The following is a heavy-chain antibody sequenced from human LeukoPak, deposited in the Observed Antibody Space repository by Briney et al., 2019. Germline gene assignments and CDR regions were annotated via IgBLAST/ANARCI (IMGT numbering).Heavy chain of an antibody. J-gene: IGHJ2*01. CDR3: ARDYHGGNTYWYFDL. Sequence: SETLSLTCTVSGGSISSYYWSWIRQHPGKGLEWIGYIYYSGSTYYNPSLKSRVTISVDTSKNQFSLKLSSVTAADTAVYYCARDYHGGNTYWYFDLWGRGTLVTVSS. CDR1: GGSISSYY. CDR2: IYYSGST. V-gene: IGHV4-59*06. D-gene: IGHD4-23*01.